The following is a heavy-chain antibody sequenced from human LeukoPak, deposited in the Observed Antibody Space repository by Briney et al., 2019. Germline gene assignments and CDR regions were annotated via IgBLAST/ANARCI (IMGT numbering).Heavy chain of an antibody. V-gene: IGHV3-30*04. Sequence: PGGSLRLSCAASGFTFSSYPMHWVRQAPGKGLEWVAVISYDGSSRYSADSVKGRFTISRDNSKNTLYLQMNNLRADDTAVYYCVRVGEAMTTTGGSFDYWGQGTLVTVSS. J-gene: IGHJ4*02. D-gene: IGHD5-24*01. CDR2: ISYDGSSR. CDR1: GFTFSSYP. CDR3: VRVGEAMTTTGGSFDY.